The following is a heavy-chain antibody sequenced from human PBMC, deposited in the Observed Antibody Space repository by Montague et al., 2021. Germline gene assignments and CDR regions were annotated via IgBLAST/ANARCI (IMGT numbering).Heavy chain of an antibody. Sequence: SLRLSCAASGFTFSSYWMYWFRQAPWKGLVWVSRISTYGSSTTYADSVKGRFTTSIDNAKNMLYLQMNRLRDEDTAVYYCTFYKFRETPRGLDYWGQGTLVTVSA. J-gene: IGHJ4*02. CDR1: GFTFSSYW. D-gene: IGHD3-10*01. CDR3: TFYKFRETPRGLDY. V-gene: IGHV3-74*01. CDR2: ISTYGSST.